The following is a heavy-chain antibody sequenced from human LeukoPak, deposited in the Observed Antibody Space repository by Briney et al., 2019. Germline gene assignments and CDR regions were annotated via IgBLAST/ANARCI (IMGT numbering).Heavy chain of an antibody. D-gene: IGHD3-10*01. Sequence: GGSLRLSCAASGFTFSSYDMHWVRQATGKGLEWVSAIGTAGDTYYPGSVKGRFTISRENAKNSLYLQMNSLRAGDTAVYYGARSGRYYGSGSPYFDYWGQGTLVTVSS. V-gene: IGHV3-13*01. CDR2: IGTAGDT. CDR3: ARSGRYYGSGSPYFDY. J-gene: IGHJ4*02. CDR1: GFTFSSYD.